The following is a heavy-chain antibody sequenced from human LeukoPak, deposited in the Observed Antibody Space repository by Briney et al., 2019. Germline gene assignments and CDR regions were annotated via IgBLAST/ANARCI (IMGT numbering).Heavy chain of an antibody. V-gene: IGHV3-74*01. J-gene: IGHJ4*02. Sequence: GGSLRLSCAASGFTFSTYWMHWVRQPPGKGLVWVSRINSDGSSTTYADAVKGRFTISRDNAKNTLYLQMNSLRAEDTAVYYCARDVYYFEHWGQGTLVTVSS. CDR2: INSDGSST. CDR3: ARDVYYFEH. CDR1: GFTFSTYW. D-gene: IGHD3-10*01.